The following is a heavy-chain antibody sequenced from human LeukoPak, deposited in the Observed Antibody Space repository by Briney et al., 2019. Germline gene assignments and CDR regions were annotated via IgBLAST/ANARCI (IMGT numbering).Heavy chain of an antibody. J-gene: IGHJ3*01. CDR3: ARGFALDF. CDR1: GDTVSSNSAA. V-gene: IGHV6-1*01. Sequence: SQTLSLTCDISGDTVSSNSAAWNWIRQSPSRGLEWLGRTYYRSKWYYDYAASVKSRITISPDTSKNQFSLQLNSVTADDTAVYYRARGFALDFWGQGTMVTVSS. CDR2: TYYRSKWYY.